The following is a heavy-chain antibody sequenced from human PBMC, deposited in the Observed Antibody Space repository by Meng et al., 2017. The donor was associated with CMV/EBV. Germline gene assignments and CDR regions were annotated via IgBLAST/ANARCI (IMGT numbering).Heavy chain of an antibody. J-gene: IGHJ4*02. CDR2: INPSGGST. D-gene: IGHD1-26*01. CDR3: ARTYSGSYLDYFDY. V-gene: IGHV1-46*01. CDR1: GGTFSSYA. Sequence: ASVKVSCKASGGTFSSYAISWVRQAPGQGLEWMGIINPSGGSTSYAQKFQGRVTMTRDTSTSTVYMELSSLRSEDTAVYYCARTYSGSYLDYFDYWGQGTLVTVSS.